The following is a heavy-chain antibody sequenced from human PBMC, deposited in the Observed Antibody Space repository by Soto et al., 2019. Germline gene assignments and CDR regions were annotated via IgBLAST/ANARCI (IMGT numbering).Heavy chain of an antibody. CDR3: AKDSGTMVRGVITYGMDV. CDR1: GFTFSSYG. V-gene: IGHV3-30*18. Sequence: QVQLVESGGGVVQPGRSLRLSCAASGFTFSSYGMHWVRQAPGKGLEWVAVISYDGSNKYYADSVKGRFTISRDNSKNTLYLQMNSLRAEDTAVYYCAKDSGTMVRGVITYGMDVWGQGTTVTVS. D-gene: IGHD3-10*01. J-gene: IGHJ6*02. CDR2: ISYDGSNK.